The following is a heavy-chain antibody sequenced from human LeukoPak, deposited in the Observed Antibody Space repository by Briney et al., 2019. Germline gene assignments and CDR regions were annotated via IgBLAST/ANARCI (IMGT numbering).Heavy chain of an antibody. CDR3: AKDFHYYDSSGYLADGDY. D-gene: IGHD3-22*01. J-gene: IGHJ4*02. CDR1: GFTFSSYG. Sequence: GGSLRLSCAASGFTFSSYGMHWVRQAPGKGLEWVAVISYDGSDKYYADSVKGRFTISRDNSRNTLYLQMNSLRAEDTAVYYCAKDFHYYDSSGYLADGDYWGQGTLVTVSS. CDR2: ISYDGSDK. V-gene: IGHV3-30*18.